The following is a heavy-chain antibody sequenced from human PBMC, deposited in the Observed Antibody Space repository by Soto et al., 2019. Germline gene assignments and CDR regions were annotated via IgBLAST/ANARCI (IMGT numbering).Heavy chain of an antibody. CDR2: IDSSSSYR. Sequence: EVQVVESGGGLGKPGGSLRLSCAASGFTFSSYSMNWVRQAPGKGLEGGAFIDSSSSYRYYADSVKGRFTVSRDNAKKSRYLKMSSMRDGDTAVYFCARDIVGEIDMSDYWYFDLWGRGTLVTVSS. V-gene: IGHV3-21*01. D-gene: IGHD3-10*01. CDR3: ARDIVGEIDMSDYWYFDL. CDR1: GFTFSSYS. J-gene: IGHJ2*01.